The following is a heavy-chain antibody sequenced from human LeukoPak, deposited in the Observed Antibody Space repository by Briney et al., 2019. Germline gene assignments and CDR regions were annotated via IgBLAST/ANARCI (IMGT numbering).Heavy chain of an antibody. V-gene: IGHV4-4*07. CDR1: GVSISSYY. CDR3: ARHSTQPPQLVVVPTAIRF. J-gene: IGHJ4*02. CDR2: ISTSGRT. Sequence: SETLSLTCTVSGVSISSYYWSWIRQPAGKGLEWIGSISTSGRTNSNPSLNSRVTTYVDTSQNTFFLKLRAVTAAHPAVYYCARHSTQPPQLVVVPTAIRFWGQGTLVTVSS. D-gene: IGHD2-2*01.